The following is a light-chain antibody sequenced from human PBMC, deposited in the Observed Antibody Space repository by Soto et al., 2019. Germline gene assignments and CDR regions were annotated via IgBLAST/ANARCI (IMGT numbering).Light chain of an antibody. CDR2: EVT. J-gene: IGLJ1*01. Sequence: QSVLTQPASVSGSPGQSITVSCTGTSSDIGGYNYVSWYQQHPGKAPKLMVYEVTNRPSGVSDRFSGSKSGNTASLTISGLQADDEGYYYCSSYTSRSPLYVFGTGTKLTGL. CDR1: SSDIGGYNY. CDR3: SSYTSRSPLYV. V-gene: IGLV2-14*01.